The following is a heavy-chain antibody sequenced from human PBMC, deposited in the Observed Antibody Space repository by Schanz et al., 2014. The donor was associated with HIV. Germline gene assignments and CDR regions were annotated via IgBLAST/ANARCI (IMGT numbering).Heavy chain of an antibody. CDR3: ARDSGPGIY. Sequence: EVQLLESGGGLLQPGGSLRLSCAASGFSFSSYAMSWVRQAPGKGLEWVANIKQDGSEKHYVASVKGRFTISRDNAKNSLYLQMSSLRADDTAVYYCARDSGPGIYWGQGTLVTVSS. D-gene: IGHD3-10*01. V-gene: IGHV3-7*01. CDR1: GFSFSSYA. J-gene: IGHJ4*02. CDR2: IKQDGSEK.